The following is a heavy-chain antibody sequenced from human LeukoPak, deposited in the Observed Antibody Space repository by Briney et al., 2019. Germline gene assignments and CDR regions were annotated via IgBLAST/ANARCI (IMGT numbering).Heavy chain of an antibody. CDR2: ISGSGGST. D-gene: IGHD2-2*01. J-gene: IGHJ4*02. CDR3: AKDRLIVPAAYSFDY. V-gene: IGHV3-23*01. Sequence: PGGSLRLSCAASGFTFSTYGMTWVRQAPGKGLEWVSAISGSGGSTYYADSVKGRFTISRDNSKNTVYLQMNSLRAEDTAVYYCAKDRLIVPAAYSFDYWGQGTLVTVSS. CDR1: GFTFSTYG.